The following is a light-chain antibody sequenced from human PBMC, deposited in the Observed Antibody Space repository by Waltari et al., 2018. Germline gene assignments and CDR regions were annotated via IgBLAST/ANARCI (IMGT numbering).Light chain of an antibody. Sequence: EIVLTQSPATLSLSPGDTATLSCRARQSVGSYLAWYQQKPGQPPRLLIYDASNRATGVPARFRGSGSGTEFTLTISSLEAEDFAVYYCQQRSNWAPHTFGQGARLEIK. V-gene: IGKV3-11*01. CDR2: DAS. J-gene: IGKJ2*01. CDR3: QQRSNWAPHT. CDR1: QSVGSY.